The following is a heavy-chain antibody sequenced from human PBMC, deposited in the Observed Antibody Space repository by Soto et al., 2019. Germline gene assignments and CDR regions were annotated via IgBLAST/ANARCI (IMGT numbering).Heavy chain of an antibody. CDR2: INPSGGST. CDR1: GYTFTSYY. V-gene: IGHV1-46*01. Sequence: ASVKVSCKASGYTFTSYYMHWVRQAPGQGLEWMGIINPSGGSTSYAQKFQGRVTMTRDTSTSTVYMELSSLRSEDTAVYYCAREQRVGYCSSTSCYLSWFDPWGQGTLVTVSS. J-gene: IGHJ5*02. CDR3: AREQRVGYCSSTSCYLSWFDP. D-gene: IGHD2-2*01.